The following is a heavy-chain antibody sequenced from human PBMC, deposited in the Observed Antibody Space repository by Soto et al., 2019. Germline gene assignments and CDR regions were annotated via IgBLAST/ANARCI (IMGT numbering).Heavy chain of an antibody. J-gene: IGHJ6*02. V-gene: IGHV1-18*01. CDR1: GYTFTSYG. CDR2: ISAYNGNT. CDR3: ARGGDIQVVVEAYYYGMDL. Sequence: QVQLVQSGAEVKKPGASVKVSCKASGYTFTSYGISWVRQAPGQGLEWMGWISAYNGNTNYAQKLQGRVTMTTDTTPGTAYMGLRGLRSDDTAVYYCARGGDIQVVVEAYYYGMDLWGQGTTVTVSS. D-gene: IGHD2-15*01.